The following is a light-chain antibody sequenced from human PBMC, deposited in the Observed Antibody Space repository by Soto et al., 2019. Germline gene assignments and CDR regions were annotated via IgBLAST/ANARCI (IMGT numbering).Light chain of an antibody. CDR3: AAWEDSLNGYV. Sequence: QSVLTQPPSASGTPGQRVTISCSGSSSNIGSNTVNWYQQLPGTAPKLLIYSNNQRPSGVPDRFSSSKSGTSASLAISGLQSEDEADYYCAAWEDSLNGYVFGTGTKVTVL. CDR1: SSNIGSNT. J-gene: IGLJ1*01. CDR2: SNN. V-gene: IGLV1-44*01.